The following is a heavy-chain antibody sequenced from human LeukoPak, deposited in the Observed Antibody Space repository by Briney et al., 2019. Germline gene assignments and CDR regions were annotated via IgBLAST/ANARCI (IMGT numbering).Heavy chain of an antibody. V-gene: IGHV3-21*01. J-gene: IGHJ4*02. Sequence: GGSLRLSCEASGFTFTTYSMTWVRQAPGKGLEWVSITSSGSSAIFSADALKGRFTISRDAAKSLLYLDMNSLRAEDTAVYYCARGHTAVTRHFDFWGQGTLVTVSS. D-gene: IGHD4-17*01. CDR3: ARGHTAVTRHFDF. CDR2: TSSGSSAI. CDR1: GFTFTTYS.